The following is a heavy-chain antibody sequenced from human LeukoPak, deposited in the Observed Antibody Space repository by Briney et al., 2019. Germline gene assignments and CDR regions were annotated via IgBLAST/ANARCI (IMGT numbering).Heavy chain of an antibody. CDR1: GYTFMKYD. J-gene: IGHJ6*02. D-gene: IGHD1-26*01. CDR3: ARDPKWEGWNTEGRVMHV. CDR2: TSTYNGNT. V-gene: IGHV1-18*01. Sequence: ASVNVCCKASGYTFMKYDFSWVRQAPGQGLEWLGWTSTYNGNTKYAEKFQGRVTMTTDTSTSTAYMELRSLRSDDTAVYHCARDPKWEGWNTEGRVMHVWGQGTTVTVSS.